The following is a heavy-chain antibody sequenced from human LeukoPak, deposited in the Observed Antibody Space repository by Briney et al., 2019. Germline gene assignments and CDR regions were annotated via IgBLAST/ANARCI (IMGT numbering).Heavy chain of an antibody. J-gene: IGHJ4*02. CDR3: GRQGYTASHYFVDY. CDR2: IYTTGTT. Sequence: SETLSLTCGVSGGSINSYYWGWVRQPAGKGLEWIGRIYTTGTTNYSPSLKSRLTMSLDTSKNHFSLKLRSVTAADTAVYYCGRQGYTASHYFVDYWSQGTQVTVSS. CDR1: GGSINSYY. V-gene: IGHV4-59*10. D-gene: IGHD5-18*01.